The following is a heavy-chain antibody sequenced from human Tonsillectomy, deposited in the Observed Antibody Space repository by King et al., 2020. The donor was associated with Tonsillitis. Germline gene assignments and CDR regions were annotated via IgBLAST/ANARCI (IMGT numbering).Heavy chain of an antibody. CDR3: ARRRYTWKYLDAFDV. D-gene: IGHD1-7*01. CDR1: GGSISSSSYY. V-gene: IGHV4-39*01. CDR2: IYYSGST. J-gene: IGHJ3*01. Sequence: QLQESGPGLVKPSETLSLTCTVSGGSISSSSYYWGWIRQPPGKGLEWIGSIYYSGSTYYNPSLKSRVTISVDTSKNQFSLKLTSVTAADTAVYYCARRRYTWKYLDAFDVWGQGTMVTVSS.